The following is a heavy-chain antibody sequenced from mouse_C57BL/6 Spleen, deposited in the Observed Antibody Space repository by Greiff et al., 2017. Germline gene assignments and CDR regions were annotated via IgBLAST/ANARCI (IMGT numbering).Heavy chain of an antibody. Sequence: VQLQQSGPELVKPGASVKIPCKASGYTFTDYNMDWVKQSHGKSLEWIGDINPNNGGTIYNQKFKGKATFTVDKSSSTAYMELRSLTSEDTAVYYCARNKDYYGSSYLYWYFDVWGTGTTVTVSS. D-gene: IGHD1-1*01. CDR1: GYTFTDYN. CDR3: ARNKDYYGSSYLYWYFDV. J-gene: IGHJ1*03. CDR2: INPNNGGT. V-gene: IGHV1-18*01.